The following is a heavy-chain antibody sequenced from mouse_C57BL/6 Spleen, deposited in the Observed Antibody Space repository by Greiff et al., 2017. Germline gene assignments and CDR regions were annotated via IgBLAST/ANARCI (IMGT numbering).Heavy chain of an antibody. CDR3: ARLRTVPSHGRYFDV. CDR2: ISSSGST. Sequence: VQLQQSGPALVKPSQTVSLTCTVTGYSITNGNHWWNWIRQVSGSKLEWIGYISSSGSTDSNPSLKSRISITRDTSKNQLFLQLNSVTTEDIATYYCARLRTVPSHGRYFDVWGTGTTVTVSS. V-gene: IGHV3-4*01. J-gene: IGHJ1*03. CDR1: GYSITNGNHW. D-gene: IGHD5-1*01.